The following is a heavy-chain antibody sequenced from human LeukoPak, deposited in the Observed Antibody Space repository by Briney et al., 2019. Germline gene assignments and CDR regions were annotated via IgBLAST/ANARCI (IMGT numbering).Heavy chain of an antibody. CDR2: ISGSASST. J-gene: IGHJ6*02. D-gene: IGHD2/OR15-2a*01. CDR3: ARAHSIASYYYGVDV. Sequence: GGFLRLSCAASGFTFSSYAMSWVRQAPGKGLEWVSAISGSASSTYYADSVKGRFTISRDNSKNTLYLQINSLRAEDTAVYYCARAHSIASYYYGVDVWGQGTTVTVSS. V-gene: IGHV3-23*01. CDR1: GFTFSSYA.